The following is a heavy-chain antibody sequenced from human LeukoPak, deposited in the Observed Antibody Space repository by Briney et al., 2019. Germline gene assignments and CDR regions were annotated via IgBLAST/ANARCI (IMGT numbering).Heavy chain of an antibody. CDR2: INHSGST. J-gene: IGHJ4*02. CDR1: GGSFSGYY. CDR3: AAYSGSVRGSAYFDY. V-gene: IGHV4-34*01. D-gene: IGHD1-26*01. Sequence: SETLSLTCAVYGGSFSGYYWSWIRQPPGKRLEWIGEINHSGSTNYNPSLKSRVTISVDTSKNQFSLKLSSVTAADTAVYYCAAYSGSVRGSAYFDYWGQGTLVTVSS.